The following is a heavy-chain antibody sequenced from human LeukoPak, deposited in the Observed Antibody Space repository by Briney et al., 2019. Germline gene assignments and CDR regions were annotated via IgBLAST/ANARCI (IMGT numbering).Heavy chain of an antibody. Sequence: GGSLRLSCAASGFTFSSYAMSWVRQAPGKGLEWVSVIYSGGSTYYADSVKGRFTISRDNSKNTLYLQMNSLRAEDTAVYYCARGGEGATAHDAFDIWGQGTMVTVSS. CDR2: IYSGGST. V-gene: IGHV3-66*01. CDR1: GFTFSSYA. D-gene: IGHD1-26*01. CDR3: ARGGEGATAHDAFDI. J-gene: IGHJ3*02.